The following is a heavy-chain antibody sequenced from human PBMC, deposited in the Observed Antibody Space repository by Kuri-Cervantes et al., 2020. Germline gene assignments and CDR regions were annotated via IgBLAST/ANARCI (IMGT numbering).Heavy chain of an antibody. D-gene: IGHD5-12*01. Sequence: SVKVSCKASGYTFTGYYMHWVRQAPGQGLEWMGGIIPIFGTANYAQKFQGRVTITTDKSTSTAYMELSSLRSEDTAVYYCAVSLVAHWFDPWGQGTLVTVSS. J-gene: IGHJ5*02. CDR3: AVSLVAHWFDP. CDR1: GYTFTGYY. CDR2: IIPIFGTA. V-gene: IGHV1-69*05.